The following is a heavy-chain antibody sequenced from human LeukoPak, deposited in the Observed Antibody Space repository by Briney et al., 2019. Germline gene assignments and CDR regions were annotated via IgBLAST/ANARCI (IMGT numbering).Heavy chain of an antibody. CDR3: ARALPDYGDYFDGGPLGYYYYMDV. J-gene: IGHJ6*03. D-gene: IGHD4-17*01. CDR1: GGTFSSYA. V-gene: IGHV1-69*06. CDR2: IIPIFGTA. Sequence: SVKVSCKASGGTFSSYAISWVRQAPGQGLEWMGGIIPIFGTANYAQKFQGRVTITADKSTSTAYMELSGLRSEDTAVYYCARALPDYGDYFDGGPLGYYYYMDVWGKGTTVTVSS.